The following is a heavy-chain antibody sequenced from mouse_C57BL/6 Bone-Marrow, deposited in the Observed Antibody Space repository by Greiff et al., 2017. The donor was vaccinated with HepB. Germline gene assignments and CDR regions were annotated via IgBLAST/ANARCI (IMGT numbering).Heavy chain of an antibody. V-gene: IGHV1-81*01. J-gene: IGHJ2*01. CDR1: GYTFTSYG. CDR3: ARERAPIYYYGSSHYFDY. Sequence: VKLMESGAELARPGASVKLSCKASGYTFTSYGISWVKQRTGQGLEWIGEIYPRSGNTYYNEKFKGKATLTADKSSSTAYMELRSLTSEDSAVYFCARERAPIYYYGSSHYFDYWGQGTTLTVSS. D-gene: IGHD1-1*01. CDR2: IYPRSGNT.